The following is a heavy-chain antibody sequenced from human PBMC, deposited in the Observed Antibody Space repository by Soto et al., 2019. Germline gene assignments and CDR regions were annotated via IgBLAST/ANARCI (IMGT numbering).Heavy chain of an antibody. D-gene: IGHD6-19*01. J-gene: IGHJ3*02. Sequence: RLSCSASGFTFSSYAMHWVRQAPGKGLEYVSAISSNGGSTYYADSVKGRFTISRDNSKNTLYLQMSSLRAEEKAVYYCVKVVPWLALNHACGIWGQRTTVTVSS. CDR3: VKVVPWLALNHACGI. CDR1: GFTFSSYA. CDR2: ISSNGGST. V-gene: IGHV3-64D*06.